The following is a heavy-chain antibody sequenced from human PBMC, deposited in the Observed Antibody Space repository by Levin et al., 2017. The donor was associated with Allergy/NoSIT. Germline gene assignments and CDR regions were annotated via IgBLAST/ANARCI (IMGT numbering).Heavy chain of an antibody. CDR1: GGTFSSYA. V-gene: IGHV1-69*06. D-gene: IGHD2-15*01. CDR2: IIPIFGTA. J-gene: IGHJ4*02. Sequence: SVKVSCKASGGTFSSYAISWVRQAPGQGLEWMGGIIPIFGTANYAQKFQGRVTITADKSTSTAYMALSSLRSEDTAVDYCARTTKYCSGGSCYSGFDYWGQGTLVTVSS. CDR3: ARTTKYCSGGSCYSGFDY.